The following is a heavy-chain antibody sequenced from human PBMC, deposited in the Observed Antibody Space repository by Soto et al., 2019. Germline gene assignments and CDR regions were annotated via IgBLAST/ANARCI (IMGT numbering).Heavy chain of an antibody. CDR2: INHSGST. CDR3: ARAGRIVVVPAAKYWIWFDP. V-gene: IGHV4-34*01. Sequence: SETLSLTCAVYGGSFSGYYWSWIRQPPGKGLEWIGEINHSGSTNYNPSLKSRVTISVDTSKNQFSLKLSSVTAADTAVYYCARAGRIVVVPAAKYWIWFDPWGQGTLVTVSS. J-gene: IGHJ5*02. CDR1: GGSFSGYY. D-gene: IGHD2-2*01.